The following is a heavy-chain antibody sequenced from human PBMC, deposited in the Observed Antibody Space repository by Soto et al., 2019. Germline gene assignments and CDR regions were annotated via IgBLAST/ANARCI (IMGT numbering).Heavy chain of an antibody. CDR3: VRYVLEAGPRY. J-gene: IGHJ4*02. V-gene: IGHV1-18*01. Sequence: QVQLVQSGPEVQKPGASVKVSCKASGYTLTSYAISWVRQAPGQGLEWMGWISPDNGNTNYAQKLQGSVTMTTDTSTSRASMEVWGLRSDDTAVYYCVRYVLEAGPRYWGQGSLVTVS. CDR2: ISPDNGNT. CDR1: GYTLTSYA. D-gene: IGHD3-3*01.